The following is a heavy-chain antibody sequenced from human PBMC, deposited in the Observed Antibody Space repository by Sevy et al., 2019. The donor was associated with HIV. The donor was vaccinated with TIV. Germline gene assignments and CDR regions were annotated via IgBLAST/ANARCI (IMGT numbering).Heavy chain of an antibody. J-gene: IGHJ4*02. CDR1: GYTFNNLG. CDR2: INPHNGNT. D-gene: IGHD3-10*02. V-gene: IGHV1-18*01. CDR3: AREGTLITMLL. Sequence: ASVKVSCKASGYTFNNLGISWVRQAPGQGLEWMGWINPHNGNTKYAQKLQDRVTMTTDTSTSTAYMELRSLRSDDTAVYYCAREGTLITMLLWGQGTLVTVSS.